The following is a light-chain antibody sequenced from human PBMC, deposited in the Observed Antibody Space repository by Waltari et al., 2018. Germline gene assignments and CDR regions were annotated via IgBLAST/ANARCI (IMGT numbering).Light chain of an antibody. CDR2: DVG. CDR3: CSYAGSFTWL. Sequence: QSALTQPRSASGSPGQSVAFSCTGTSRDVGGSQYVSWYQHHPGKAPKLMIYDVGKRPSGVPDRFSGSKSGNTASLTISGLQAEDEAEYYCCSYAGSFTWLFGGGTKLTVL. CDR1: SRDVGGSQY. V-gene: IGLV2-11*01. J-gene: IGLJ3*02.